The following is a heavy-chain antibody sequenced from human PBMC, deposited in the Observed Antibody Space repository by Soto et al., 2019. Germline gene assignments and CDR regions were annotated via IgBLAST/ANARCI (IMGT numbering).Heavy chain of an antibody. V-gene: IGHV4-34*01. J-gene: IGHJ4*02. CDR2: INHSGST. D-gene: IGHD6-13*01. CDR1: GGSFSGYY. CDR3: ARGIPEDIAAAGDFYY. Sequence: SETLSLTCAVYGGSFSGYYWSWIRQPPGKGLEWIGEINHSGSTNYNPSLKSRVTISVDTSKNQFSLKLSSVTAADTAVYYSARGIPEDIAAAGDFYYWGQGTLVPVSS.